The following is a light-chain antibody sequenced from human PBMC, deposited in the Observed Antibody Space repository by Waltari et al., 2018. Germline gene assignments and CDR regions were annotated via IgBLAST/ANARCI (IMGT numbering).Light chain of an antibody. J-gene: IGKJ5*01. Sequence: VLTHSPATLSVSAGETAPPSCRASQNIKKFLAWYQQKPGQAPRLISHDASNRATGIPARFSGSGSGTDFTLTISSVEPEDFAVYYCQQRSNWPRITFGQGTRLELK. CDR3: QQRSNWPRIT. CDR1: QNIKKF. V-gene: IGKV3-11*01. CDR2: DAS.